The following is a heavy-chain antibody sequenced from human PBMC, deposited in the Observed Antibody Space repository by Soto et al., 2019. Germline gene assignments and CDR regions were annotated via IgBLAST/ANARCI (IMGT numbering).Heavy chain of an antibody. CDR2: VLPITGST. CDR3: ATIRVRGGPLRFED. V-gene: IGHV1-69*06. CDR1: GGLFSVFS. Sequence: QVQLVQSGAEVKKPGSSVKVSCKTSGGLFSVFSFNWVRQAPGQGLEWMGGVLPITGSTDYAQKFQGRLTFTADRSTSTLYMELSRLTADDTANYYCATIRVRGGPLRFEDGGQGTLISVSS. D-gene: IGHD1-1*01. J-gene: IGHJ4*01.